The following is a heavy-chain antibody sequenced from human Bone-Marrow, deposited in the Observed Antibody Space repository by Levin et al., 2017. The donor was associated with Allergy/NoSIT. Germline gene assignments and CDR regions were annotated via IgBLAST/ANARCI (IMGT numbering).Heavy chain of an antibody. Sequence: SETLSLTCTVSGGSISSSSYYWGWIRQPPGKGLEWIGSIYYSGSTYYNPSLKSRVTISVDTSKNQFSLKLSSVTAADTAVYYCARNGGGGGSCYSVWFDPWGQGTLVTVSS. D-gene: IGHD2-15*01. CDR1: GGSISSSSYY. J-gene: IGHJ5*02. CDR2: IYYSGST. CDR3: ARNGGGGGSCYSVWFDP. V-gene: IGHV4-39*01.